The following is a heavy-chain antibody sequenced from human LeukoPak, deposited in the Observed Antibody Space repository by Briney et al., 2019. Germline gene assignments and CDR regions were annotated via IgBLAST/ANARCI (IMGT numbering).Heavy chain of an antibody. CDR3: ARETDSSSWYSLSGFYYYMDV. D-gene: IGHD6-13*01. CDR1: GFTFSSYS. Sequence: PGGSLRLSCAASGFTFSSYSMNWVRQAPGKGLEWVSSISSSSSYIYYADSVKGRFTISRDNAKNSLYLQMNSLRAEDTAVYYCARETDSSSWYSLSGFYYYMDVWGKGTTVTVSS. J-gene: IGHJ6*03. CDR2: ISSSSSYI. V-gene: IGHV3-21*03.